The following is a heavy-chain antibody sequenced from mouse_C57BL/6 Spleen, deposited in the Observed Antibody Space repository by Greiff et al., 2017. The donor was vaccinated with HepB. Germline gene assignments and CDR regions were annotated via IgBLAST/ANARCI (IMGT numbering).Heavy chain of an antibody. CDR2: IDPETGGT. D-gene: IGHD1-1*01. CDR1: GYTFTDYE. J-gene: IGHJ1*03. Sequence: QVQLQQSGAELVRPGASVTLSCKASGYTFTDYEMHWVKQTPVHGLEWIGAIDPETGGTAYNQKFKGKAILTADKSSSTAYMELRSLTSEDSAVYYCTRTYYFGSSPHWYFDVWGTGTTVTVSS. V-gene: IGHV1-15*01. CDR3: TRTYYFGSSPHWYFDV.